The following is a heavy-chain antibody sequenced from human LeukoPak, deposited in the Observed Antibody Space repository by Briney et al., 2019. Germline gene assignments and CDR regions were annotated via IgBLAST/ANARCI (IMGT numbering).Heavy chain of an antibody. CDR1: GYTFTGYY. Sequence: AASVKVSCKASGYTFTGYYMHWVRQAPGQGLEWMGWINPNSGGTNYAQKFQGRVTMTRDTSISTAYMELSRLRSDDTAVYYCARDPWETGTTVDYWGQGTLVTVSS. J-gene: IGHJ4*02. V-gene: IGHV1-2*02. CDR2: INPNSGGT. D-gene: IGHD1-7*01. CDR3: ARDPWETGTTVDY.